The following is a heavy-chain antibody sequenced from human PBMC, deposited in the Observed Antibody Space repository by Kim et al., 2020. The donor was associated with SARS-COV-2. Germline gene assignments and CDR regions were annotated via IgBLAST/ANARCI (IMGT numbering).Heavy chain of an antibody. CDR1: GYTLTELS. CDR3: ATDPSVPQTSWPAY. V-gene: IGHV1-24*01. D-gene: IGHD2-2*01. Sequence: ASVKVSCKVSGYTLTELSMHWVRQAPGKGLEWMGGFDPDDGGTNYAQKFQGRVTMTEDTFKDTAYMELSSLRSEDTAVYYCATDPSVPQTSWPAYWGQGTKVTVSS. J-gene: IGHJ4*02. CDR2: FDPDDGGT.